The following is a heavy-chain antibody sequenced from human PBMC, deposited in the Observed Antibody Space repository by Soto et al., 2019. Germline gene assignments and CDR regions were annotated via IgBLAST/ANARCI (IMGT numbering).Heavy chain of an antibody. CDR2: ISYDGTNK. Sequence: QVQLVESGGGVVQPGRSLRLSCAASGFSFSISPMHWVRQAPGKGPEWVALISYDGTNKFYADSVKGRFTISRDNSKSTVYLQVESLRPEDAAVYYCARDPKTSGGQHWAFNYFDSLGQGTLVTVSS. CDR1: GFSFSISP. J-gene: IGHJ4*02. V-gene: IGHV3-30-3*01. D-gene: IGHD7-27*01. CDR3: ARDPKTSGGQHWAFNYFDS.